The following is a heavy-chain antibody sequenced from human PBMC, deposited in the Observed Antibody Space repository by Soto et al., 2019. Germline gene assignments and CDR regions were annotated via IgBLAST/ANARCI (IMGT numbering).Heavy chain of an antibody. D-gene: IGHD6-19*01. CDR1: GFTFSDHY. Sequence: QVQLVESGGGLVKPGGSLRLSCAASGFTFSDHYMSWIRQAPGKGLEWLSYISGSGGYTNYADSVKGRFTISRDNAKKSLYLQMNSLRAEDTAVYYCARDQDGWVYLDYWGQGTLVTVSS. CDR2: ISGSGGYT. V-gene: IGHV3-11*05. J-gene: IGHJ4*02. CDR3: ARDQDGWVYLDY.